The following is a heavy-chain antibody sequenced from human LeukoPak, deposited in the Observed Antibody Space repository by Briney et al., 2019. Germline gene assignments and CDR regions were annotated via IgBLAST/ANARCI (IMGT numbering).Heavy chain of an antibody. Sequence: GGSLRLPCAASGFTFNNYWIHWVRQVPGKGLVWVSRINNDGSSASYVDSVKGRFTISRDNAKNTLFLQMNSLRAEDTAVYYCARRGTGHGMDVWGQGTTVIVSS. V-gene: IGHV3-74*01. D-gene: IGHD1-1*01. CDR2: INNDGSSA. J-gene: IGHJ6*02. CDR1: GFTFNNYW. CDR3: ARRGTGHGMDV.